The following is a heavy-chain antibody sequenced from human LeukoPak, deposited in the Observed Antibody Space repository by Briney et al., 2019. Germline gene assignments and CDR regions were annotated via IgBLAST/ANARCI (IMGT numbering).Heavy chain of an antibody. CDR3: AKAATPTPRYSSGWYYSDY. V-gene: IGHV3-9*01. D-gene: IGHD6-19*01. CDR1: GFTFSSYD. CDR2: ISWNSGSI. Sequence: GGSLRLSCAASGFTFSSYDMHWVRQATGKGLEWVSGISWNSGSIGYADSVKGRFTISRDNAKNSLYLQMNSLRAEDTALYYCAKAATPTPRYSSGWYYSDYWGQGTLVTVSS. J-gene: IGHJ4*02.